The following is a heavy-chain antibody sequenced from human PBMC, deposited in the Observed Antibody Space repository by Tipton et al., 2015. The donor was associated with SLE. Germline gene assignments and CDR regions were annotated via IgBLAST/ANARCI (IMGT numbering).Heavy chain of an antibody. Sequence: TLSLTCTVSGGSISSSSYYWGWIRQPPGKGLEWIGRIYYSGSTNYNPSLKSRVTISVDTSKNQFSLKLSSVTAADTAVYYCAGGGEQRFDPWGQGTLVTVSS. J-gene: IGHJ5*02. D-gene: IGHD3-10*01. CDR3: AGGGEQRFDP. CDR2: IYYSGST. V-gene: IGHV4-39*07. CDR1: GGSISSSSYY.